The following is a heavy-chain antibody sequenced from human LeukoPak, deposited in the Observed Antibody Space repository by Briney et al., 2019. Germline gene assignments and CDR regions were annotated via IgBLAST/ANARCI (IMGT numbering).Heavy chain of an antibody. Sequence: SVKVSCKASGGTFSSYAISWVRQAPGQGLEWMGGIIPIFGTANYAQKFQGRVTITADESTSTAYMELSSLRSEDTAVYYCAREGSSFVYFQHWGRGTLVTVSS. D-gene: IGHD3-3*01. CDR1: GGTFSSYA. CDR2: IIPIFGTA. J-gene: IGHJ1*01. V-gene: IGHV1-69*01. CDR3: AREGSSFVYFQH.